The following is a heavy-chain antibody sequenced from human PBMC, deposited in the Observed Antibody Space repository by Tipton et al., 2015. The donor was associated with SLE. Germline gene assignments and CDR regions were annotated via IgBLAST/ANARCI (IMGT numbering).Heavy chain of an antibody. D-gene: IGHD6-13*01. J-gene: IGHJ4*02. CDR2: INHSGST. Sequence: TLSLTCAVYGGSFSGYYWSWIRQPPGKGLEWIGEINHSGSTNYNPSPKSRVTISVDTSKDQFSLKLSSVTAADTAVYYCARTKGSSGGNFDYWGQGTLVTVSS. CDR1: GGSFSGYY. CDR3: ARTKGSSGGNFDY. V-gene: IGHV4-34*01.